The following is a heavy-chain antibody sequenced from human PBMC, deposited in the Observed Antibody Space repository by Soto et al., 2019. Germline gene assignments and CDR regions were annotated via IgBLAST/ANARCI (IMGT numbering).Heavy chain of an antibody. D-gene: IGHD2-2*01. CDR2: ISYDGSNK. CDR3: AKDGAPSSAHSYCSSTSCSSLYYYYGMDV. V-gene: IGHV3-30*18. J-gene: IGHJ6*02. CDR1: GFTFSSYG. Sequence: QVQLVESGGGVVQPGRSLRLSCAASGFTFSSYGMHWVRQAPGKGLEWVAVISYDGSNKYYADSVKGRFTISRDKSKNTLYLQMNSLRAEDTAVYYCAKDGAPSSAHSYCSSTSCSSLYYYYGMDVWGQGTTVTVSS.